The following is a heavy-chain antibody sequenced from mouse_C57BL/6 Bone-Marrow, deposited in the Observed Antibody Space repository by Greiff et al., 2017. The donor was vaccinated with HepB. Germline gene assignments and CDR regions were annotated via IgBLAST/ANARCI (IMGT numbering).Heavy chain of an antibody. J-gene: IGHJ3*01. CDR2: ISYDGSN. V-gene: IGHV3-6*01. CDR3: ANYYGSSYVASWFAY. D-gene: IGHD1-1*01. CDR1: GYSITSGYY. Sequence: EVQLQQSGPGLVKPSQSLSLTCSVTGYSITSGYYWNWIRQFPGNKLEWMGYISYDGSNNYNPSLKNRISITRDTSKNQFFLKLNSVTTEDTATYYCANYYGSSYVASWFAYWGQGTLVTVSA.